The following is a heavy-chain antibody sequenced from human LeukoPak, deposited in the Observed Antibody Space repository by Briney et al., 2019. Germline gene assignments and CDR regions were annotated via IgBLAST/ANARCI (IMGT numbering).Heavy chain of an antibody. CDR1: GFPVSSNY. CDR2: IYSGGST. V-gene: IGHV3-53*01. D-gene: IGHD2-21*02. Sequence: GGSRPLSCAASGFPVSSNYMSGVRLAPGKGLEWVSVIYSGGSTYYADSVKGRFTISRDNSKNTLYLQMNSLRAEDTAVYYCARDRYCGGDCYSDYWGQGTLVTVSS. CDR3: ARDRYCGGDCYSDY. J-gene: IGHJ4*02.